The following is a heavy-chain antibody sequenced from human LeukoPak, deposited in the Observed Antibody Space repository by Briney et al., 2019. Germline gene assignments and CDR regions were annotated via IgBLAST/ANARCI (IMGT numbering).Heavy chain of an antibody. CDR3: GRQRYTAAYYFLDY. CDR2: IYTTGTT. J-gene: IGHJ4*02. D-gene: IGHD1-26*01. V-gene: IGHV4-4*07. Sequence: SETLSLTCTVSGGYINSYYRGWVRQAAGKGLEWIGRIYTTGTTYYSPSLKSRLTMSVDTSKNQFSLNLRSVTAADTALYYCGRQRYTAAYYFLDYWSQGTLVTVSS. CDR1: GGYINSYY.